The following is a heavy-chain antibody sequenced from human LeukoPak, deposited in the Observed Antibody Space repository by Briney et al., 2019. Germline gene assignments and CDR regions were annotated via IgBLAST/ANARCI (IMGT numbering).Heavy chain of an antibody. D-gene: IGHD1-14*01. V-gene: IGHV4-61*01. CDR1: GASFNSGTFY. Sequence: SETLSLTCNVSGASFNSGTFYWAWIRQPPGKGLEWIGYVYYTETTKYNLSLKSRVTISVDTSNNQFSLKLTSVTAADTAVYYCAREILGGFNPGAYWGQGTLVTVSS. CDR2: VYYTETT. CDR3: AREILGGFNPGAY. J-gene: IGHJ4*02.